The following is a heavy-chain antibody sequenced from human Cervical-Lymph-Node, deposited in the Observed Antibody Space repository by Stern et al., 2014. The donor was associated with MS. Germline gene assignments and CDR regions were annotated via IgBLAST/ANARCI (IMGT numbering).Heavy chain of an antibody. CDR1: GGTFSSHT. CDR3: ARENTKARDVPYESWSGYFEY. V-gene: IGHV1-69*09. Sequence: QVQLVQSGAEVKKPGSSVKVSCSASGGTFSSHTISWVRQAPGQGPEWMGRIIPILYIANNAQKVQDRVTITADTATSTAYMELSSLASDDTAVYYCARENTKARDVPYESWSGYFEYWGQGTLVTVSS. CDR2: IIPILYIA. J-gene: IGHJ4*02. D-gene: IGHD3-3*01.